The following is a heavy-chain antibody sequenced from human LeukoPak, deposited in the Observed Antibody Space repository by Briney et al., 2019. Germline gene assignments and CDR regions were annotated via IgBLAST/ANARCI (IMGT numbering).Heavy chain of an antibody. J-gene: IGHJ4*02. CDR3: TKDPYSGSYFDY. V-gene: IGHV3-23*01. D-gene: IGHD1-26*01. CDR1: GFTFSSYA. CDR2: ISGSGGST. Sequence: GGSLRLSCAASGFTFSSYAMSWVRQAPGKGLEWVSAISGSGGSTYYADSVKGRFTISRDNSKNTLYLQMSSMRAEDTAVYYCTKDPYSGSYFDYWGQGTLVTV.